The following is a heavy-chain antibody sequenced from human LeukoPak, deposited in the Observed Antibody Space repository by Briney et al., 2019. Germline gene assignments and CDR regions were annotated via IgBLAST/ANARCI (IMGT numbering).Heavy chain of an antibody. V-gene: IGHV1-8*01. CDR3: ARVPMTTVTPDFDY. CDR2: MNPNSGNT. Sequence: RASVKVSCTASGYTFTSYDINWVRQATGQGLEWMGWMNPNSGNTGYAQKFQGRVTMTRNTSISTAYMELSSLRSEDTAVYYCARVPMTTVTPDFDYWGQGTLVTVSS. D-gene: IGHD4-17*01. CDR1: GYTFTSYD. J-gene: IGHJ4*02.